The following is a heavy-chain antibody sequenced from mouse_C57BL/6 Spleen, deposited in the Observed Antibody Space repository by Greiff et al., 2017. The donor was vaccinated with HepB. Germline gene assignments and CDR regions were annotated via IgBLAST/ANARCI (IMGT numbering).Heavy chain of an antibody. CDR2: INPSSGYT. CDR1: GYTFTSYT. CDR3: ARNYYGSSYHVPFDY. D-gene: IGHD1-1*01. Sequence: VQLQQSGAELARPGASVKMSCKASGYTFTSYTMHWVKQRPGQGLEWIGYINPSSGYTKYNQKFKDKATLTADKSSSTAYMQLSSLTSEDSAVYYCARNYYGSSYHVPFDYWGQGTTLTVSS. J-gene: IGHJ2*01. V-gene: IGHV1-4*01.